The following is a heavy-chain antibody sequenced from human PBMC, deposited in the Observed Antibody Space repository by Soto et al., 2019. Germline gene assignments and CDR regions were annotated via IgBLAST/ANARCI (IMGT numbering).Heavy chain of an antibody. J-gene: IGHJ4*02. V-gene: IGHV3-30-3*01. CDR1: GFPFSSYS. D-gene: IGHD1-26*01. CDR3: SRERGNYFDY. Sequence: GGSLRLSCAASGFPFSSYSIHWVRQAPGEGLEWVALISYDGSNKFYADSVRGRFTISRDNSRNTLYLQMNSLRAEDTGIYYCSRERGNYFDYWGQGTLVTVSS. CDR2: ISYDGSNK.